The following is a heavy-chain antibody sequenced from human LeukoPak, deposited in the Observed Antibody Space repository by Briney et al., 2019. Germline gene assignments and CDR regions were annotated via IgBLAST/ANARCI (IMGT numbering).Heavy chain of an antibody. CDR3: ATTYYDTYFDY. V-gene: IGHV3-7*03. D-gene: IGHD3-9*01. CDR2: IKQDGSEK. J-gene: IGHJ4*02. Sequence: GGSLRLSCAASGFTFSSYGMSWVRQAPGKGREWVANIKQDGSEKDYVDSVKGRFTISRDKAKNSLYLQMNSLRAEDTAVYYCATTYYDTYFDYWGQGTLVTVSS. CDR1: GFTFSSYG.